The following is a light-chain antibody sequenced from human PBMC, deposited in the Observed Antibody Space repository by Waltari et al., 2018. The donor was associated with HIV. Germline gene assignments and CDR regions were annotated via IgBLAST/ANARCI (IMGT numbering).Light chain of an antibody. CDR2: GVN. CDR3: SSYAGSNNVV. Sequence: QSALTQPPSASGSPGQSVTISCTGTSSHVGGYHYVSWYQQHPGKAPKPMIYGVNKRPSGVPERFSGSKSGNTASLTVSGLQAEDEAEYYCSSYAGSNNVVFGGGTKLTVL. V-gene: IGLV2-8*01. CDR1: SSHVGGYHY. J-gene: IGLJ2*01.